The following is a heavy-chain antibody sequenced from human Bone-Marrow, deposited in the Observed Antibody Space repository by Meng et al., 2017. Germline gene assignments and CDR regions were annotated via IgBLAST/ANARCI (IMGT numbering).Heavy chain of an antibody. CDR1: GGSFSGYY. CDR2: IHHSGST. CDR3: ARVDTAMVSGWYFDL. V-gene: IGHV4-34*01. Sequence: GSLSLSCAVYGGSFSGYYWSWIRQPPGKGLEWIGEIHHSGSTNYNPSLKSRVTISVDTSKNQFSLKLSSVTAADTAVYYCARVDTAMVSGWYFDLWGRGTLVTVSS. J-gene: IGHJ2*01. D-gene: IGHD5-18*01.